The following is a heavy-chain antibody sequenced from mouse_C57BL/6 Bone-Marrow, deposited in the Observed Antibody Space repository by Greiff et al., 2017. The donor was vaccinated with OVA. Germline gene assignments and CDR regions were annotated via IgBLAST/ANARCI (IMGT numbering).Heavy chain of an antibody. V-gene: IGHV1-81*01. J-gene: IGHJ2*01. CDR2: IYPRSGNT. Sequence: QVQLQQSGAELARPGASVKLSCKASGYTFTSYGISWVKQRTGQGLEWIGEIYPRSGNTYYNEKFKGKATLTADKSSSTAYMELRSLTSDDSAVYFFARGRFITTVVGFDYWGQGTTLTVSS. CDR1: GYTFTSYG. D-gene: IGHD1-1*01. CDR3: ARGRFITTVVGFDY.